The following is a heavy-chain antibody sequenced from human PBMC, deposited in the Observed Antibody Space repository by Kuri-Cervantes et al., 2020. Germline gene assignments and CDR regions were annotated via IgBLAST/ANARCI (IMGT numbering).Heavy chain of an antibody. V-gene: IGHV4-38-2*01. J-gene: IGHJ4*02. CDR3: ARANFWYGNYFDY. CDR1: GYSISNNYY. CDR2: IYHSGST. Sequence: SQTLSLTCAVSGYSISNNYYWGWIRQPPGKGLEWIGSIYHSGSTYYNPSLKSRLTISIDTSRNQFSLKLSSVTAADTVVYYCARANFWYGNYFDYWGQGTLVTVSS. D-gene: IGHD6-13*01.